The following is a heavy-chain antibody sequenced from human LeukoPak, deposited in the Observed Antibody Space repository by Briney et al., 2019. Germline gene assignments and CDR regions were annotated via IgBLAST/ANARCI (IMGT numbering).Heavy chain of an antibody. CDR3: ASRIVVVPAGLPADQIAAPSEEDY. V-gene: IGHV1-2*02. CDR1: GYTFTGYY. D-gene: IGHD2-2*01. Sequence: ASVKVSCKASGYTFTGYYMHWVRQAPGQGLEWMGWINPNSGGTNYAQKFQGRVTMTRDTSISTAYMELSRLRSDDTAVYCCASRIVVVPAGLPADQIAAPSEEDYWGQGTLVTVSS. CDR2: INPNSGGT. J-gene: IGHJ4*02.